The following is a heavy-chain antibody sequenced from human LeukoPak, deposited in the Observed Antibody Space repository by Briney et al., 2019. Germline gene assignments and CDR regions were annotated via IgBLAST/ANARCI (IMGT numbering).Heavy chain of an antibody. J-gene: IGHJ4*02. V-gene: IGHV3-7*01. CDR2: IKQDGSQK. D-gene: IGHD6-6*01. Sequence: GSLRLSCAASGFTFSRYWMSWVRQAPGKGLEWVANIKQDGSQKSYVGSVKGRFTISRDNANNLLYLQMNSLRAEDTAVYYCARESFAARWDWGQGTLVTVSS. CDR3: ARESFAARWD. CDR1: GFTFSRYW.